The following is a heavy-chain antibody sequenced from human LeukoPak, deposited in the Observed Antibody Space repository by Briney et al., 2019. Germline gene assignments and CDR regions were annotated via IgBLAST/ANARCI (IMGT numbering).Heavy chain of an antibody. Sequence: PSETLSLTCAVYGGSFSGYYWSWIRQPPGKGLEWIGEINHSGSTNYNPSLKSRVTISVDTSKNQFSLKLSSVTAADTAVYYCARGLAFDTWGQGTMVTVSS. V-gene: IGHV4-34*01. CDR2: INHSGST. J-gene: IGHJ3*02. CDR1: GGSFSGYY. CDR3: ARGLAFDT.